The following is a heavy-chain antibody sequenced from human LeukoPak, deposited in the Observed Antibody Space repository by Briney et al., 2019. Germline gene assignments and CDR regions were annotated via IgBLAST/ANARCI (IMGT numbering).Heavy chain of an antibody. J-gene: IGHJ3*02. V-gene: IGHV3-48*04. CDR2: ISGSSNTI. CDR3: ARGYLWFGDRIKAFAFDI. D-gene: IGHD3-10*01. CDR1: GFTFSDYS. Sequence: GGSLRLSCAASGFTFSDYSMNWVRQAPGKGLQWVSYISGSSNTIYYADSVKGRFTISRDNAKNSLYLQMNSLRAEDTAVYYCARGYLWFGDRIKAFAFDIWGQGTMVTVSS.